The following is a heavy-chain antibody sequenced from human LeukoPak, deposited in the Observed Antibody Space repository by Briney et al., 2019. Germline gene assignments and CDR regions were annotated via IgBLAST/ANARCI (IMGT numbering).Heavy chain of an antibody. CDR3: AREKWELGYFDL. D-gene: IGHD1-26*01. J-gene: IGHJ2*01. CDR1: GFTVSSNY. Sequence: GGSLRLSCAASGFTVSSNYMSWVRQAPGKGLEWVSVIYSGGSAYYADSVKGRFTISRDNSKNTLYLQMNSLRAEDTAVYYCAREKWELGYFDLWGRGTLVTVSS. V-gene: IGHV3-66*01. CDR2: IYSGGSA.